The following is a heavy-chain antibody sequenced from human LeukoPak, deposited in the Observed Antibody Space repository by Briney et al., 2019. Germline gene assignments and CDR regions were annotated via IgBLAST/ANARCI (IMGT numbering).Heavy chain of an antibody. J-gene: IGHJ6*03. D-gene: IGHD3-10*01. V-gene: IGHV4-34*01. Sequence: PSETLSLTCAVYGGSFNDYYWIWIRQPPGKGLEWIGGIKPSGRTNYNPSLESRVTISVDTSKNHFSLKLSSVTAADTAVYYCARRDYLDHFYYIDVWDKGNTVTVSS. CDR2: IKPSGRT. CDR1: GGSFNDYY. CDR3: ARRDYLDHFYYIDV.